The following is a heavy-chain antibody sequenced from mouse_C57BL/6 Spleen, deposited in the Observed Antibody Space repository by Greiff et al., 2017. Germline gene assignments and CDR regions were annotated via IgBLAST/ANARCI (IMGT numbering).Heavy chain of an antibody. V-gene: IGHV1-54*01. D-gene: IGHD4-1*01. J-gene: IGHJ3*01. CDR3: ARKGKLGEFAY. Sequence: QVQLQQSGAELVRPGTSVKVSCKASGYAFTNYLIEWVKQRPGQGLEWIGVINPGSGGTNYNEKFKGKATLTADKSSSTAYMQLSSLTSEDSAVYFCARKGKLGEFAYWGQGTLVTVSA. CDR2: INPGSGGT. CDR1: GYAFTNYL.